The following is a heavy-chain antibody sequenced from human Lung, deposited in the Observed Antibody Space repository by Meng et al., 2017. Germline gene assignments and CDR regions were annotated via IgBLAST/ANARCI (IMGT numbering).Heavy chain of an antibody. Sequence: QVQLGQSGAEVKKPGASVKVSCKASGYTFTAYYIHWVRQAPGQGLEWMGRINPNSGGTNFAQKFQGRVIMTRDTSISTAYMELSSLGFDDTAVYYCAKALGWGSSPDYWGQGILVTVSS. D-gene: IGHD2-21*01. V-gene: IGHV1-2*06. CDR3: AKALGWGSSPDY. J-gene: IGHJ4*02. CDR1: GYTFTAYY. CDR2: INPNSGGT.